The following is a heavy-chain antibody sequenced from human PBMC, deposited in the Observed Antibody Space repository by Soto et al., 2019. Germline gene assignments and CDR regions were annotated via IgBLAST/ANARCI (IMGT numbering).Heavy chain of an antibody. Sequence: QVQLVQSGAEVKKPGASVKVSCKASGYTFTSYGISWVRQAPGQGLEWMGLISAYNGNTNYAQKLQGRVTMTTDTSTSTVYMELRSLRSYDTAVYYWARIYCSGGSCLKRSDYFDYWGQGTLVIFSS. CDR3: ARIYCSGGSCLKRSDYFDY. CDR1: GYTFTSYG. J-gene: IGHJ4*02. CDR2: ISAYNGNT. V-gene: IGHV1-18*04. D-gene: IGHD2-15*01.